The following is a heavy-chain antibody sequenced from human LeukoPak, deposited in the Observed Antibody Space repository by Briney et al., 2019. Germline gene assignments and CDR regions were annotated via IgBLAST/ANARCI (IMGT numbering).Heavy chain of an antibody. CDR1: GFTFSSHL. J-gene: IGHJ4*02. D-gene: IGHD5-12*01. CDR2: ISSDGTYT. CDR3: AKASGSTYFDY. V-gene: IGHV3-74*01. Sequence: GGSLRLSCAASGFTFSSHLMHWVRQAPGKGLVWVSRISSDGTYTNYADSVRGRFTISRDNAKNTVYLQMNSLRGEDTALYYCAKASGSTYFDYWGQGTLVTVSS.